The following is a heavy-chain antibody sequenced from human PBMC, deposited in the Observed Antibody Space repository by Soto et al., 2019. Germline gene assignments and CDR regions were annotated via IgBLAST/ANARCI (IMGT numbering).Heavy chain of an antibody. J-gene: IGHJ3*02. CDR3: ARVGGGYQLLHAFDI. V-gene: IGHV3-48*03. CDR1: GFTFSSFE. CDR2: INPSGRTI. D-gene: IGHD2-2*01. Sequence: GGSLRLSCVASGFTFSSFEMNWIRQAPGKGPEWIAVINPSGRTISYADSVKGRFTISRDNAENSVYLQMNSLRAEDTAVYYCARVGGGYQLLHAFDIWGQGKMVTL.